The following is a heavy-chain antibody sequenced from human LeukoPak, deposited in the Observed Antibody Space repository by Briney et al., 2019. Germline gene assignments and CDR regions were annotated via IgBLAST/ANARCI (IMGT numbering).Heavy chain of an antibody. CDR2: ISSSSYI. Sequence: GGSLRLSCAASGFTFSSYSMSWVRRAPGKGLEWVSSISSSSYIYYADSVKGRFTISRDNAKNSLYLQMNSLRAEDTAVYYCARVLSPYNWFDPWGQGTLVTVSS. CDR1: GFTFSSYS. V-gene: IGHV3-21*01. J-gene: IGHJ5*02. D-gene: IGHD2/OR15-2a*01. CDR3: ARVLSPYNWFDP.